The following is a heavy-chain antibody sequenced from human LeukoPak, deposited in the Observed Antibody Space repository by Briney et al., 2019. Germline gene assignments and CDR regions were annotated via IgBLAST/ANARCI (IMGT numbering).Heavy chain of an antibody. J-gene: IGHJ4*02. V-gene: IGHV3-7*01. CDR1: GFTFSSYW. CDR3: ASRASYDFWSGYYPRAFDY. Sequence: GGSLRLSCAASGFTFSSYWMSWVRQAPGKGLEWVANIKQDGSEKYYVDSVKGRFTISRDNAKNSLYLQMNSLRAEDTAVYYCASRASYDFWSGYYPRAFDYWGQGTLVTVSS. CDR2: IKQDGSEK. D-gene: IGHD3-3*01.